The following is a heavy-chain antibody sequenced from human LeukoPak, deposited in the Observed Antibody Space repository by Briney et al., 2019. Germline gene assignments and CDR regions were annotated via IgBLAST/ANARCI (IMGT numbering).Heavy chain of an antibody. J-gene: IGHJ6*02. D-gene: IGHD3-10*01. V-gene: IGHV3-23*01. CDR1: GFSFSSYG. CDR3: AKDHSPFGSGSYSTRYYGMDV. CDR2: ISGSGGST. Sequence: GGPLRLSCAVSGFSFSSYGMSWVRQAPGKGLEWVAFISGSGGSTKYADSVKGRFAISRDNSKTTLYLQMNSLRAEDTAVYFCAKDHSPFGSGSYSTRYYGMDVWGQGTTVTVS.